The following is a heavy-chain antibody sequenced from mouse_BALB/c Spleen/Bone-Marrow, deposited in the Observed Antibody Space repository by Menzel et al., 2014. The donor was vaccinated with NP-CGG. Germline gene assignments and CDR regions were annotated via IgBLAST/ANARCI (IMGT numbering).Heavy chain of an antibody. CDR1: GFSLTSYG. CDR2: IWAGGST. D-gene: IGHD1-1*01. J-gene: IGHJ4*01. Sequence: VQLQQSGPGLVAPSQSLSIACTVSGFSLTSYGVHWVRQPPGKVLEWLGVIWAGGSTNYNSALMSRLSISKDNSESQVFLKMNSPQTDDTAMYYCARGSYYEGAMDYWGQGTSVTVSS. V-gene: IGHV2-9*02. CDR3: ARGSYYEGAMDY.